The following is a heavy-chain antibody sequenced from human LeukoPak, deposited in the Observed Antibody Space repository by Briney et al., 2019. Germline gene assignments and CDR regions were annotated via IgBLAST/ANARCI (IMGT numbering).Heavy chain of an antibody. CDR3: ARGGGDYYDSSGYYLFDY. V-gene: IGHV3-33*01. Sequence: QAGGSLRLSCAASGFTFSSYGMHWVRQAPGKGLEWVAVIWYDGSNKYYADSVKGRFTISRDNSKNTLYLQMNSLRAEDTAVYYCARGGGDYYDSSGYYLFDYWGQGTLVTVSS. CDR1: GFTFSSYG. D-gene: IGHD3-22*01. CDR2: IWYDGSNK. J-gene: IGHJ4*02.